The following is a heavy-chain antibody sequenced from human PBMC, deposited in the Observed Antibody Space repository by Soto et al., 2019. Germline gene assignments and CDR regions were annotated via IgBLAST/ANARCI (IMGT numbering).Heavy chain of an antibody. D-gene: IGHD3-22*01. CDR2: IYHSGST. V-gene: IGHV4-30-2*01. CDR1: GGSISSGGYS. Sequence: NPSETLSLTCAVSGGSISSGGYSWSWIRQPPGKGLEWIGYIYHSGSTYYNPSLKSRVTISVDRSKNQFSLKLSSVTAADTAVYYCARVGSGPYYYDSSGPHWSWFDPWGQGTLVTVSS. J-gene: IGHJ5*02. CDR3: ARVGSGPYYYDSSGPHWSWFDP.